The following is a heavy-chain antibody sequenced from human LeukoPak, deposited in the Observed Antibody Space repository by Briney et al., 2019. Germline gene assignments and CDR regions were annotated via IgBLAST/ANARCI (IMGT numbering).Heavy chain of an antibody. CDR1: GGSITSSNW. D-gene: IGHD6-13*01. V-gene: IGHV4-4*02. Sequence: PSGTLSLTCAVSGGSITSSNWWSWVRQSPGKGLEWIGEIYHTGNTNYNPSLTSRLTISVDKSKNQFSLMLNSVTAADTAVYYCARVRGSSWSVLDYWGQGTLVTVSS. CDR3: ARVRGSSWSVLDY. J-gene: IGHJ4*02. CDR2: IYHTGNT.